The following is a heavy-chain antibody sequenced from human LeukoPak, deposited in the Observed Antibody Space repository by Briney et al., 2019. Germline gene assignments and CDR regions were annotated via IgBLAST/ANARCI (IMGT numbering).Heavy chain of an antibody. V-gene: IGHV1-2*02. Sequence: ASVKVSFKASGYTFTVYYMHWVRQAPGGGVEWMGWINPNSGGTNYAQKFQGRVTMTRDTSISTAYMELSRLRSDDTAVYYCAREGRGTMVRGLPTIWGQGTMVTVSS. D-gene: IGHD3-10*01. CDR3: AREGRGTMVRGLPTI. CDR2: INPNSGGT. J-gene: IGHJ3*02. CDR1: GYTFTVYY.